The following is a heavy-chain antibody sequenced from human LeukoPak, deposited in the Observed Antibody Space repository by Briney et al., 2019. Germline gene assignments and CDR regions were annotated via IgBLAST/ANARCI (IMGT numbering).Heavy chain of an antibody. V-gene: IGHV3-7*01. CDR2: IKYGGSDK. J-gene: IGHJ4*02. D-gene: IGHD1-14*01. Sequence: GGSLRLSCVASGFTFRDYWMTWVRQAPGKGLERVANIKYGGSDKYYVDSVKGRFTISRDNAKNSVYLQMNSLRVEDTAVYYCARRNLFDYWGQGTVVTVSS. CDR1: GFTFRDYW. CDR3: ARRNLFDY.